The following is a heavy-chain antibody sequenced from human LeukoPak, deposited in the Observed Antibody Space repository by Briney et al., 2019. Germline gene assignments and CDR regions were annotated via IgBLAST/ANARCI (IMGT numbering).Heavy chain of an antibody. CDR3: ARTYGSGSTNPFDY. CDR1: GGTFSSYA. V-gene: IGHV1-69*13. Sequence: GASVKVSCKASGGTFSSYAISWVRQAPGQGLEWMGGIIPIFGTANYAQKFQGRVTITADESTSTAYMGLSSLRSEDTAVYYCARTYGSGSTNPFDYWGQGTLVTVSS. D-gene: IGHD3-10*01. CDR2: IIPIFGTA. J-gene: IGHJ4*02.